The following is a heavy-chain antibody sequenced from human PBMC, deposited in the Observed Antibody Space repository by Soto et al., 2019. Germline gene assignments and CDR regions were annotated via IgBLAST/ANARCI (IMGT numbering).Heavy chain of an antibody. CDR3: ARCIQGDYYYGMDG. J-gene: IGHJ6*02. CDR2: INADYGNT. CDR1: GYTFYSHS. V-gene: IGHV1-18*01. D-gene: IGHD5-18*01. Sequence: QAQLVQSGAEVKKPGASVKVSCKASGYTFYSHSISWVRQAPGQGLEWMGRINADYGNTQYAQKFRGRVTMTTDTSTTTLYMELTNLRSDDTAVYYCARCIQGDYYYGMDGWGQGTTVTVSS.